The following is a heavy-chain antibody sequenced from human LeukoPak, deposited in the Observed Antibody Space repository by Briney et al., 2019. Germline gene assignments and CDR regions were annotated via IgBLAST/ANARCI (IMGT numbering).Heavy chain of an antibody. CDR2: ISPGDSHI. CDR3: ARLPRSVGSYPDYFFDY. Sequence: NRGESLKISCKGSGYRFTSYWIGWVRQMPGKGLEWMGIISPGDSHIRYSPSFQGQVTISADKSISTAYLQWSSLKASDTAMYYCARLPRSVGSYPDYFFDYWGQGTLVTVSS. CDR1: GYRFTSYW. V-gene: IGHV5-51*01. D-gene: IGHD1-26*01. J-gene: IGHJ4*02.